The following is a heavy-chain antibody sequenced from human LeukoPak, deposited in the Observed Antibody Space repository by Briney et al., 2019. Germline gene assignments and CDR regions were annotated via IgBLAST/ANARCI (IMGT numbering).Heavy chain of an antibody. CDR2: IKEDGSEK. Sequence: GGSLRLSCAASPVTSSGHWMSWVRQAPGKGLEWVANIKEDGSEKYYVDSVKGRFTISRDNAKNSLYLQINSLRVEDTAVYYCARNSFAELLLLGSAYGMDVWGQGTTVTVSS. CDR3: ARNSFAELLLLGSAYGMDV. D-gene: IGHD3-10*01. CDR1: PVTSSGHW. V-gene: IGHV3-7*01. J-gene: IGHJ6*02.